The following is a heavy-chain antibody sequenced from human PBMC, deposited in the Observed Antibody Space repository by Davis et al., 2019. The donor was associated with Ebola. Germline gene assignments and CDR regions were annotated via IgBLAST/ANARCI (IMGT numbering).Heavy chain of an antibody. CDR1: GFTFSSYW. CDR3: ARDQADIVVVVAATNWFDP. CDR2: IKQDGSEK. D-gene: IGHD2-15*01. J-gene: IGHJ5*02. Sequence: PGGSLRLSCAASGFTFSSYWMSWVRQAPGKGLEWVANIKQDGSEKYYVDSVKGRFTISRDNAKNSLYLQMNSLRAEDTAVYYCARDQADIVVVVAATNWFDPWGQGTLVTVSS. V-gene: IGHV3-7*01.